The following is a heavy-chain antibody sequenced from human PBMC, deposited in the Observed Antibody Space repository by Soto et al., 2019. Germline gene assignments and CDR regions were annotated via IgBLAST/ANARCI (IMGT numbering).Heavy chain of an antibody. J-gene: IGHJ3*02. CDR3: AGWYSSVWQESFDI. Sequence: QVQLVESGGGLVKPGGSLRLSCAASGFTFSDYYMSWIRQAPGKGLEWLSYISSSGSSIYYADSVKGRFTISRDNAKNSLYLQMISLRADDTAVYYCAGWYSSVWQESFDIWGQGTMVTVSS. V-gene: IGHV3-11*01. CDR2: ISSSGSSI. CDR1: GFTFSDYY. D-gene: IGHD6-19*01.